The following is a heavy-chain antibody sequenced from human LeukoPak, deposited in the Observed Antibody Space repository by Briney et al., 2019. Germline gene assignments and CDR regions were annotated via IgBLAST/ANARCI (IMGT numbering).Heavy chain of an antibody. CDR3: ARVPVREYYFDY. V-gene: IGHV1-18*01. Sequence: ASVKVSCKASGYTFTSYGMSWVRQAPGQGLEWMGWISAYNGNTNYAQKLQGRVTMTTDTSTSTAYMELRSLRSDDTAVYYCARVPVREYYFDYWGQGTLVTVSS. CDR2: ISAYNGNT. J-gene: IGHJ4*02. CDR1: GYTFTSYG. D-gene: IGHD2/OR15-2a*01.